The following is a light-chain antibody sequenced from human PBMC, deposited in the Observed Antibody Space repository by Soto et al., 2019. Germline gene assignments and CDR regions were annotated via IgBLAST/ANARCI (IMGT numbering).Light chain of an antibody. V-gene: IGLV2-14*03. J-gene: IGLJ1*01. CDR3: SSYISSAPFYV. CDR1: STDVDGYDY. CDR2: DVN. Sequence: QSALTQPASVSGSPGQSITISCTGASTDVDGYDYVSWYQQHPGQAPKLMIYDVNNRPSGVSYRFSGSKSGDTASLTISGLQAEDDANYYCSSYISSAPFYVVGTGTKVTVL.